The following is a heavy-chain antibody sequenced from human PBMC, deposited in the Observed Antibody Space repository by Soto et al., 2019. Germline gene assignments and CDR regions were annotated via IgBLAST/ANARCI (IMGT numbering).Heavy chain of an antibody. CDR2: IIPIFGTA. J-gene: IGHJ5*02. CDR1: GGTFSSYA. V-gene: IGHV1-69*13. CDR3: ASIFGYDSSGSWSWFDP. D-gene: IGHD3-22*01. Sequence: GPPVKVSCKASGGTFSSYAISWVRQAPGQGLEWMGGIIPIFGTANYAQKFQGRVTITADESTSTAYMELSSLRSEDTAVYYCASIFGYDSSGSWSWFDPWGQGTLVTAPQ.